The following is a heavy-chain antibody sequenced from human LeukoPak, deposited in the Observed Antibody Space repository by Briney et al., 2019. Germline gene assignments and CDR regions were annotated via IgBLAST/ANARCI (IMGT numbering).Heavy chain of an antibody. CDR1: GYTFTNYG. Sequence: ASVKVSCKASGYTFTNYGISRVRQAPGQGLEWMAWISANNGETRYAQKFQGRVILTTDTSTTTAYMDLRNLRSDDTAVYYCARDACVSCGGDCCHDPWGQGTLVTVSS. CDR3: ARDACVSCGGDCCHDP. V-gene: IGHV1-18*01. CDR2: ISANNGET. J-gene: IGHJ5*02. D-gene: IGHD2-21*02.